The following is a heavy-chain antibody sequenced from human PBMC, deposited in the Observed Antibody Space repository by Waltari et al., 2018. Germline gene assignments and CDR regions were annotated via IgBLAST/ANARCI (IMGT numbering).Heavy chain of an antibody. J-gene: IGHJ5*02. CDR3: ARDPLMYDSNWYPNWFGP. CDR2: ISADGVST. V-gene: IGHV3-23*01. D-gene: IGHD6-13*01. Sequence: EAQLLESGGGLVQPGGSLRLSCAACGFTFSKYSMSWVRQAPGKGLQWVSGISADGVSTYYLDSVKGRFTISRDNSKNTLYLQMNSLRVEDTAVYYCARDPLMYDSNWYPNWFGPWGQGTLVTVSS. CDR1: GFTFSKYS.